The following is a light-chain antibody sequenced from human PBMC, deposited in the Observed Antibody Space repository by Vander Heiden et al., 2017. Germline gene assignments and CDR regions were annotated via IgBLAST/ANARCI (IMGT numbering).Light chain of an antibody. J-gene: IGKJ1*01. CDR2: GAS. CDR1: QSVSSN. Sequence: ELVMTQSPATLSVSPGERATLSCRASQSVSSNLAWYQQKPGQAPRLLIYGASTRATGIPARFSGSGYGTEFTLTISSRQSEDFTVYYCQQNNNWPPWTFGQGTKVEIK. CDR3: QQNNNWPPWT. V-gene: IGKV3-15*01.